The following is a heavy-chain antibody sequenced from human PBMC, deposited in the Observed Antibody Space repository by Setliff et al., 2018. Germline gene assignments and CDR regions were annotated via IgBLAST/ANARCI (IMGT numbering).Heavy chain of an antibody. V-gene: IGHV1-2*02. CDR2: INPHSGGT. D-gene: IGHD2-15*01. CDR1: GYTFTGYY. Sequence: ASVKVSCKASGYTFTGYYIHWVRQAPGQGLEWMGWINPHSGGTNFPQTFQGRVTMTRDTSINTAYMELSRLTCDDTAVYYCAKASVWVVDANCGSFDVWGQGTVVTV. J-gene: IGHJ3*01. CDR3: AKASVWVVDANCGSFDV.